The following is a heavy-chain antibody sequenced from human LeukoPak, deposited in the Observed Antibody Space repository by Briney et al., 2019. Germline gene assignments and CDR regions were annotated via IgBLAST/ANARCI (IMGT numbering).Heavy chain of an antibody. J-gene: IGHJ5*02. CDR2: IYYSGST. CDR3: ARGLVATIRFDP. Sequence: SETLSLTCTVSGGSISSGGYYWSWIRQHPGKGLKWIGYIYYSGSTYYNPSLKSRVTISVDTSKNQFSLKLSSVTAADTAVYYCARGLVATIRFDPWSQGTLVTVSS. D-gene: IGHD5-12*01. CDR1: GGSISSGGYY. V-gene: IGHV4-31*03.